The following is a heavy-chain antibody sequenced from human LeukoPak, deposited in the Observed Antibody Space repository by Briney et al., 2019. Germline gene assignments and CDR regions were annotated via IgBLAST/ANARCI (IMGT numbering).Heavy chain of an antibody. CDR3: VTYYFDSSGPKKNY. CDR1: GGSFSGYY. J-gene: IGHJ4*02. CDR2: INHSGST. V-gene: IGHV4-34*01. D-gene: IGHD3-22*01. Sequence: SETLSLTCAVYGGSFSGYYWSWIRQPPGKGLEWFGEINHSGSTNYNPSLKSRVPISVDTSKKQFSLKLSSVTAADTAVYYCVTYYFDSSGPKKNYWGQGPLVTVSS.